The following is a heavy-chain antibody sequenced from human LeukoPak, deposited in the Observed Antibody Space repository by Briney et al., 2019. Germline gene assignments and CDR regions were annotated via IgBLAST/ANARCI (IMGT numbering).Heavy chain of an antibody. CDR2: ISYDGSNK. D-gene: IGHD2-15*01. CDR3: AKDRRYCSGGSCYRSEYYYYYYMDV. J-gene: IGHJ6*03. CDR1: GFTFSSYS. Sequence: GGSLRLSCAASGFTFSSYSMNWVRQAPGKGLEWVAVISYDGSNKYYADSVKGRFTISRDNSKNTLYLQMNSLRAEDTAVYYCAKDRRYCSGGSCYRSEYYYYYYMDVWGKGTTVTVSS. V-gene: IGHV3-30*18.